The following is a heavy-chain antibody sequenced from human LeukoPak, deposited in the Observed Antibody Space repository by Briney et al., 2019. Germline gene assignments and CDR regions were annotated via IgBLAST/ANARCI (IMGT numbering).Heavy chain of an antibody. Sequence: SQTLSLTCAISGDSVSSNSAAWNWIRQSPSGGLEWLGRTYYRSKWYNDYAVSVKSRITINPDTSKNQFSLQLNSVTPEDTAVYYCARDRFLYSSGWYGGNDYWGQGTLVTVSS. J-gene: IGHJ4*02. CDR2: TYYRSKWYN. CDR3: ARDRFLYSSGWYGGNDY. D-gene: IGHD6-19*01. V-gene: IGHV6-1*01. CDR1: GDSVSSNSAA.